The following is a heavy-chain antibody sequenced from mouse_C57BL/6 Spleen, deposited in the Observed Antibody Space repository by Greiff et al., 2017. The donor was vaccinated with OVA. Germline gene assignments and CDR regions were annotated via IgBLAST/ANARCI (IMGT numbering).Heavy chain of an antibody. CDR2: IDPANGTT. CDR3: ACGVRGAMDV. Sequence: EVQLEESVAELVRPGASVKLSCTASGFNIKNTYMHWVKQRHEQGLEWIGRIDPANGTTNYAPKFQGKATITEDTSSNTAYLQLSSLTSEDTAIYYGACGVRGAMDVWGKGTTVTVSS. J-gene: IGHJ4*01. D-gene: IGHD2-2*01. CDR1: GFNIKNTY. V-gene: IGHV14-3*01.